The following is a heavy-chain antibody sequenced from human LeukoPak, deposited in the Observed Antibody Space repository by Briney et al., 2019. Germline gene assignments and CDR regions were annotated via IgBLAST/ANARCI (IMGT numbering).Heavy chain of an antibody. Sequence: GGSLRLSSEASGVTFSTNDMSCGRQAPGKGLEWVSILSVRGGRTYYADSVKGRFTISRDNAKNTLYLQMNSLRAEDTAVYFCAQHWRFWGQGSLVTVSS. V-gene: IGHV3-23*01. CDR3: AQHWRF. J-gene: IGHJ4*02. CDR1: GVTFSTND. D-gene: IGHD1-1*01. CDR2: LSVRGGRT.